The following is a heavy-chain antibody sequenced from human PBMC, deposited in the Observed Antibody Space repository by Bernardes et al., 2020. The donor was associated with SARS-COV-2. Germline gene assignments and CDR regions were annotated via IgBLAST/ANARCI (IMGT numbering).Heavy chain of an antibody. CDR1: GFTFTSYV. Sequence: GGSLRLSCAASGFTFTSYVMSWVRQAPGKGLEWVSGSGAGTYYADPVKGRFTMSRDSFKNTVYLQMNSLKVEDTAVYYCVKDPSVGTLGYFNSWGQGTLVTVSS. V-gene: IGHV3-23*01. J-gene: IGHJ4*02. CDR2: SGAGT. D-gene: IGHD1-26*01. CDR3: VKDPSVGTLGYFNS.